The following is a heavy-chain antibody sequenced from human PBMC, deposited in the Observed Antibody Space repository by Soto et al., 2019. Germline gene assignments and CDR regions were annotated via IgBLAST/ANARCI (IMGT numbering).Heavy chain of an antibody. CDR2: IKQDGSEK. CDR3: ARDGIQLERLFDY. CDR1: GFTFSSYW. J-gene: IGHJ4*02. Sequence: GGSLRLSCAASGFTFSSYWMSWVRQAPGKGLEWVANIKQDGSEKYYVDSVKGRFTISRDNAKNSLYLQMNSLRAEDTAVYYCARDGIQLERLFDYWGQGTLVTVSS. V-gene: IGHV3-7*01. D-gene: IGHD1-1*01.